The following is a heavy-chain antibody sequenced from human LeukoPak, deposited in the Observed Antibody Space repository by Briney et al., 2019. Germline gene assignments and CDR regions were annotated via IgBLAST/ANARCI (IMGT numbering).Heavy chain of an antibody. Sequence: SETLSLTCTVSGGSISSYYWSWIRQPPGKGLEWIGYIYYSGSTNYNPSLKSRVTISVDTSKNQFSLKLSSVTAADTAVYYCARFTTHASDIWGQGTMVTVSS. CDR3: ARFTTHASDI. D-gene: IGHD1-26*01. J-gene: IGHJ3*02. CDR1: GGSISSYY. CDR2: IYYSGST. V-gene: IGHV4-59*01.